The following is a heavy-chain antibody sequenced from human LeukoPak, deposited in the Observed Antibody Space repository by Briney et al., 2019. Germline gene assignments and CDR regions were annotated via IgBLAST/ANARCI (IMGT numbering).Heavy chain of an antibody. V-gene: IGHV3-15*01. Sequence: GGSLRLSCAASGFTFSNAWMSWVRQAPGKGLEWVGRIKSKTDGGTTDYAAPLKGRFTISRDDSKTTLYLQMNSLKIEDTAVYYCTTDDLYGSGTGGSDWGQGTLVTVSS. CDR3: TTDDLYGSGTGGSD. D-gene: IGHD3-10*01. J-gene: IGHJ4*02. CDR2: IKSKTDGGTT. CDR1: GFTFSNAW.